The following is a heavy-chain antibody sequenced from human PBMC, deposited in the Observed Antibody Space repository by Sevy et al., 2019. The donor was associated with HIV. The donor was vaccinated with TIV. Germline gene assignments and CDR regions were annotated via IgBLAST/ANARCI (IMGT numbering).Heavy chain of an antibody. Sequence: GRSLRLSCAASGFTFSSYAMSWVRQAPGKGLEWDSAISGSGGSTYYADSVKGRFTISRDNSKNTLYLQMNSLRAEDTAVYYCAKDRVRHYDSSGVSGFDPWGQGTLVTVSS. CDR2: ISGSGGST. CDR1: GFTFSSYA. D-gene: IGHD3-22*01. CDR3: AKDRVRHYDSSGVSGFDP. J-gene: IGHJ5*02. V-gene: IGHV3-23*01.